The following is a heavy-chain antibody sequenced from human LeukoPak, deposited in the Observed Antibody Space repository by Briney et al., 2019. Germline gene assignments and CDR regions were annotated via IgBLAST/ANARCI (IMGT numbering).Heavy chain of an antibody. J-gene: IGHJ4*02. D-gene: IGHD3-16*01. CDR3: AKDSLADIDY. CDR2: IRHDGSSK. V-gene: IGHV3-30*02. CDR1: GFIFSTYG. Sequence: PGGSLRLSCATSGFIFSTYGMYWVRQAPGKGLEWVAFIRHDGSSKNYADSVKGRSTISRDNSTNTLYLQMNSLRAEDTAVYYCAKDSLADIDYWGQGPLVTVSS.